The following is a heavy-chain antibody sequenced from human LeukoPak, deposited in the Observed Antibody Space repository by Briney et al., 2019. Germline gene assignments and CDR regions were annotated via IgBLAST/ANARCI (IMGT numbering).Heavy chain of an antibody. CDR1: GYTFTGYY. J-gene: IGHJ6*03. CDR3: ARVNTAMVTGYYYYYYMDV. CDR2: INPNSGGT. D-gene: IGHD5-18*01. Sequence: ASVKVSCKASGYTFTGYYMHWVRQAPGQGLEWMGWINPNSGGTNYAQKFQGRVTMTRDTSISTAYMELSRLRSDDTAVYYCARVNTAMVTGYYYYYYMDVWDKGTTVTISS. V-gene: IGHV1-2*02.